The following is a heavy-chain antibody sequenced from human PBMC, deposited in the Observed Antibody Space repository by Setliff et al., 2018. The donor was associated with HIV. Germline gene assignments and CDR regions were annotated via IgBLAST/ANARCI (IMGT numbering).Heavy chain of an antibody. CDR3: AREIRNYDFWSGYWEDHYFDS. D-gene: IGHD3-3*01. J-gene: IGHJ4*02. CDR1: GYTLSELS. Sequence: ASVKVSCKVSGYTLSELSRHWVRQAPGKGLEWMGGFNPEDDETLYAQKFQGRVTMTEDTSADTAYMELSSLRSDDTAVYYCAREIRNYDFWSGYWEDHYFDSWGQGTLVTSPQ. CDR2: FNPEDDET. V-gene: IGHV1-24*01.